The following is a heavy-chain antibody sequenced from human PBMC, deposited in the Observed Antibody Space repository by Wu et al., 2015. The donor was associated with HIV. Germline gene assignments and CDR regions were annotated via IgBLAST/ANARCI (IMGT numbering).Heavy chain of an antibody. D-gene: IGHD3-10*01. V-gene: IGHV1-2*02. CDR2: INPNSGGT. Sequence: VQLVQSGVEVKKPGASVKVSCKASGYKFTGYYLHWVRQAPGQGLEWMGWINPNSGGTNYAQKFQDRVSMTRDTSSSAAYMELSRLRSDDTAVYYCARVYGSGKSFHFDYWGQGTLVTVSS. CDR1: GYKFTGYY. CDR3: ARVYGSGKSFHFDY. J-gene: IGHJ4*02.